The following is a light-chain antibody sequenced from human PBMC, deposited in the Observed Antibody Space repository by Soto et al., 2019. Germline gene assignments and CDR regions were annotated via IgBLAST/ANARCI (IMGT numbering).Light chain of an antibody. V-gene: IGKV1-39*01. Sequence: DIQMTQSPSSLSASVGDRVTITCRASQTISNTLNWYQQRPGKPPNLLIYASSTLQSGVPPRFSGGGYGTEFTLTISSLQPEDFATYYCQQTYSTPITFGQGTRLEIK. CDR1: QTISNT. CDR3: QQTYSTPIT. J-gene: IGKJ5*01. CDR2: ASS.